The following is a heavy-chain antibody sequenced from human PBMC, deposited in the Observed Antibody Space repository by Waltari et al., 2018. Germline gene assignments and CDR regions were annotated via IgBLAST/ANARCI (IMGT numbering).Heavy chain of an antibody. D-gene: IGHD6-13*01. CDR1: GFTFSSYG. J-gene: IGHJ3*02. V-gene: IGHV3-30*18. CDR2: RWYDGSNK. CDR3: AKGLSEAGPDAFDI. Sequence: QVQLVESGGGVVQPGRSLRLSCAASGFTFSSYGMHWVRQAPGKGLEWVAVRWYDGSNKYYADSVKGRFTISRDNSKNTLYLQMNSLRAEDTAMYYCAKGLSEAGPDAFDIWGQGTMVTVSS.